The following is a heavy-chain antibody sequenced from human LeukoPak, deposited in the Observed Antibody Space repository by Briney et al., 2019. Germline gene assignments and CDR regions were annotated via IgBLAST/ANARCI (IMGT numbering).Heavy chain of an antibody. D-gene: IGHD3-22*01. CDR3: AREVDSSRYYYYYYMDV. CDR2: IYASGST. CDR1: GGSISSYY. J-gene: IGHJ6*03. V-gene: IGHV4-4*07. Sequence: SETLSLTCTVSGGSISSYYWSWIRQPAGKGLEWIGRIYASGSTNYNPSLKSRVTMSVDTSKNQFSLKLSSVTAADTAVYYCAREVDSSRYYYYYYMDVWGKGTTVTVSS.